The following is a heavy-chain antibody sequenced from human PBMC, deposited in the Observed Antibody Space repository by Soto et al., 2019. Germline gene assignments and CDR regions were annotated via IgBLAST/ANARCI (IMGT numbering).Heavy chain of an antibody. CDR1: GFTFSSYS. Sequence: GGSLRLSCAASGFTFSSYSMNWVRQAPGKGLEWVSSISSSSSYIYYADSVKGRFTISRDNAKNSLYLQMNSLRAEDTAVYYCARDRGGYCSGGSCYHYGMDVWGQGTTVTVSS. V-gene: IGHV3-21*01. CDR2: ISSSSSYI. J-gene: IGHJ6*02. CDR3: ARDRGGYCSGGSCYHYGMDV. D-gene: IGHD2-15*01.